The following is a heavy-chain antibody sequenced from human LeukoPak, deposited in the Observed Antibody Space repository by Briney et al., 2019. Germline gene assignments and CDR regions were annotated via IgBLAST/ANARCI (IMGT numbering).Heavy chain of an antibody. CDR2: INTDGGSL. D-gene: IGHD3-22*01. V-gene: IGHV3-74*01. CDR1: GFTFSSYW. CDR3: ARRINYYDSSGYYYVRYFDS. Sequence: GGSLRLSCAASGFTFSSYWMYWVRQAPGKGPVWFARINTDGGSLNYADSVKGRFTISRDNAKNTLYLQMNSLGAEDTAVYYCARRINYYDSSGYYYVRYFDSWGQGTLVAVSS. J-gene: IGHJ4*02.